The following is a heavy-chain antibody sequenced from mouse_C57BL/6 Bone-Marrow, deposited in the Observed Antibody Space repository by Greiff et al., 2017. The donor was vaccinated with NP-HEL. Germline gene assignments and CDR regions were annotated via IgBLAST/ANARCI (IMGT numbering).Heavy chain of an antibody. D-gene: IGHD2-10*02. V-gene: IGHV3-6*01. CDR2: ISYDGSN. CDR3: ARGGYCNYVWCAH. Sequence: ESGPGLVKPSQSLSLTCSVTGYSITSGYYWNWIRQFPGNKLEWMGYISYDGSNNYNPSLKNRISITRDTSKNQFFLKLNSVTTEHTATYYCARGGYCNYVWCAHWPQDTLLTVSA. J-gene: IGHJ3*01. CDR1: GYSITSGYY.